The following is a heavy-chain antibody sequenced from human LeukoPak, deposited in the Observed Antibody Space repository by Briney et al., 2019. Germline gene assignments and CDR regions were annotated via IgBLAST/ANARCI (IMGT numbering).Heavy chain of an antibody. V-gene: IGHV3-15*01. Sequence: GGSLRVSCAASGFTFSNAWMSWVRQAPGKRLEWVGRIQSKTDGGTIEYAAPVKGRFSISRDDSKTTLHLQMNSLKTEDTGVYYCSTLMVRGIINIWGQGTLVTVSS. J-gene: IGHJ4*02. CDR2: IQSKTDGGTI. D-gene: IGHD3-10*01. CDR1: GFTFSNAW. CDR3: STLMVRGIINI.